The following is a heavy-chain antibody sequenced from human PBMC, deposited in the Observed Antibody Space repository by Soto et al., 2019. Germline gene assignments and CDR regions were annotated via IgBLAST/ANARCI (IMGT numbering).Heavy chain of an antibody. CDR1: GGTFSSYA. CDR2: IIPIFGTA. CDR3: ASLLVDTAMAPGSDY. Sequence: QVQLVQSGAEVKKPGSSVKVSCKASGGTFSSYAISCVRQAPGQGLEWMGGIIPIFGTANYAQKFQGRVTITAYESTSTAYMALSSLRSEDTDVYYCASLLVDTAMAPGSDYWGQGTLVTVSS. V-gene: IGHV1-69*01. D-gene: IGHD5-18*01. J-gene: IGHJ4*02.